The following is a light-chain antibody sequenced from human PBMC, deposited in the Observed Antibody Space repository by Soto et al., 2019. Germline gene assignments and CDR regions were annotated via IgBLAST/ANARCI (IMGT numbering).Light chain of an antibody. Sequence: QSVLTQPPSVSAAPGQKVTISCSGGGSNTGNNFVSWYQQFPQTAPKLLIYDTNKRPSGIPDRFSGSKSGTSATLDIARLQTADDADYYCGVWDSALSLWLFGGGTKLTVL. CDR3: GVWDSALSLWL. V-gene: IGLV1-51*01. CDR2: DTN. J-gene: IGLJ3*02. CDR1: GSNTGNNF.